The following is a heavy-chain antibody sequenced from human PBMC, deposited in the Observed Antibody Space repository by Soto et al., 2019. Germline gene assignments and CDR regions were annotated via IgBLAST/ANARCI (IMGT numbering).Heavy chain of an antibody. CDR3: AKGYYDSSGSMDYFDY. Sequence: HPGGSLRLSCAASGFTFDDYAMHWVRQAPGKGLEWVSGISWNSGSIGYADSVKGRFTISRDNAKNSLYLQMNSLRAEDTALYYCAKGYYDSSGSMDYFDYWGQGTLVTVSS. D-gene: IGHD3-22*01. J-gene: IGHJ4*02. V-gene: IGHV3-9*01. CDR2: ISWNSGSI. CDR1: GFTFDDYA.